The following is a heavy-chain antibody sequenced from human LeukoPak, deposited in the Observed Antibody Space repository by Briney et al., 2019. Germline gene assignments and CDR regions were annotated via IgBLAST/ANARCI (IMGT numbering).Heavy chain of an antibody. CDR2: INHSGST. D-gene: IGHD2-2*01. J-gene: IGHJ4*02. Sequence: PSESLSLTCAVYGGSFSGYYWSWIRQPPGKGLEWIGEINHSGSTNYNPSLKSRVTISVDTSKNQFSLKLSSVTAADTAVYYCTRAPYCSSTSCYEGGAYWGQGTLVTVSS. CDR3: TRAPYCSSTSCYEGGAY. CDR1: GGSFSGYY. V-gene: IGHV4-34*01.